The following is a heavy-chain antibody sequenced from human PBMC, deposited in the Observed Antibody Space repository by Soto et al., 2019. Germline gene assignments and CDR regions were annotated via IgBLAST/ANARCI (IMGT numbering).Heavy chain of an antibody. CDR1: GGTFSSYA. CDR2: IIPIFGTA. Sequence: QVQLVQSGAEVKKPGSSVKVSCKDSGGTFSSYAISWVRQAPGQGLEWMGGIIPIFGTANYAQKFQGRVTITAEESTNTAYMELSSLISEDTAVYYCERVGYCSGGSCRENWLDPWGQGTLVSVSS. CDR3: ERVGYCSGGSCRENWLDP. V-gene: IGHV1-69*01. J-gene: IGHJ5*02. D-gene: IGHD2-15*01.